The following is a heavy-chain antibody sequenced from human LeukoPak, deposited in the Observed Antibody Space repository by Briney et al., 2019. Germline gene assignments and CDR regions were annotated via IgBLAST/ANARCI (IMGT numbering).Heavy chain of an antibody. D-gene: IGHD3-10*01. CDR2: IYSGGYT. CDR3: AKSDNYYGSGSPMFDY. V-gene: IGHV3-66*01. Sequence: GGSLRLSCAASGFTVTTNYMTWVRQAPGKGLEWVSIIYSGGYTDYADSVKGRFTISRDNSKNTLDLQMNSLRAEDTAVYYCAKSDNYYGSGSPMFDYWGQGTLVTVSS. J-gene: IGHJ4*02. CDR1: GFTVTTNY.